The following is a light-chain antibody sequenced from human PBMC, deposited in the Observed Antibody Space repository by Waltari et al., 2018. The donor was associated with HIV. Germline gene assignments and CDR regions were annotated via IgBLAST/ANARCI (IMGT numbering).Light chain of an antibody. CDR2: DTS. J-gene: IGKJ2*01. CDR1: QGISDY. CDR3: QQRQNQYT. Sequence: IVLVQSPATLSLSPGERATLFCRASQGISDYLAWYQQKAGQPPRLLIFDTSNRATGVTARFSGSGSGTDFTLTISSLEPGDSAVYYCQQRQNQYTFGQGTTLEIK. V-gene: IGKV3D-11*01.